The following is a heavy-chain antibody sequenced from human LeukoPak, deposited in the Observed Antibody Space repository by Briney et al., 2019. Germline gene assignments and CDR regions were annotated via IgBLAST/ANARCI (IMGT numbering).Heavy chain of an antibody. CDR2: ISGSGGST. CDR3: AKDLSFFGVVIPDAFDI. D-gene: IGHD3-3*01. V-gene: IGHV3-23*01. Sequence: GGSLRLSCAASGFTFSSYAMSWVRQAPGKGLEWVSVISGSGGSTYYADSVKGRFTISRDNSKNTLYLQMNSLRAEDTAVYYCAKDLSFFGVVIPDAFDIWGQGTMVTVSS. J-gene: IGHJ3*02. CDR1: GFTFSSYA.